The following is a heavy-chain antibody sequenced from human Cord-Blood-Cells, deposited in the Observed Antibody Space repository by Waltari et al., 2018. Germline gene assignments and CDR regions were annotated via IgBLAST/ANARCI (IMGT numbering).Heavy chain of an antibody. J-gene: IGHJ4*02. V-gene: IGHV1-18*01. CDR1: GYTFTSYG. Sequence: VQLVQSGAEVQKPGASVKVFCKASGYTFTSYGITWVPPPPGQGLEWMGWISANNGNTNYARKLQGIVTMTTDTSTSTAYMELMSLRSDDTAVYYCARHSGLFDWLLFDYWGQGTLVTVSS. CDR2: ISANNGNT. D-gene: IGHD3-9*01. CDR3: ARHSGLFDWLLFDY.